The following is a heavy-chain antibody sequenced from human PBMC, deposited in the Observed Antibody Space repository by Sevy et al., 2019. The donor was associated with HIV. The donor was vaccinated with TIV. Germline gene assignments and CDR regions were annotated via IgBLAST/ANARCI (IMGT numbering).Heavy chain of an antibody. D-gene: IGHD3-10*01. Sequence: ASVKVSCKASGGTFSSYAISWVRQAPGQGLEWMGGIIPIFGTANYAQKFQGRVTITADESTSTAYMELSSLRSEDTAVYYCAVYGSGSYYRTKIDYWGQGTLVTVSS. CDR1: GGTFSSYA. J-gene: IGHJ4*02. CDR3: AVYGSGSYYRTKIDY. CDR2: IIPIFGTA. V-gene: IGHV1-69*13.